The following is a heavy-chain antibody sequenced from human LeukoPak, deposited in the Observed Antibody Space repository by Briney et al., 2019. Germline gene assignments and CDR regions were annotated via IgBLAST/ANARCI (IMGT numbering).Heavy chain of an antibody. D-gene: IGHD6-19*01. CDR1: GFTFSRSG. V-gene: IGHV3-23*01. Sequence: PGGSLRLSCATSGFTFSRSGMTWVRQPPGKGLEWVASFDGNADGTHYADSVKGRCTISRDNSKNTVYLQMNSLRAEDTAIYYCAREGVAVAGELDYWGQGTLVTVSS. J-gene: IGHJ4*02. CDR2: FDGNADGT. CDR3: AREGVAVAGELDY.